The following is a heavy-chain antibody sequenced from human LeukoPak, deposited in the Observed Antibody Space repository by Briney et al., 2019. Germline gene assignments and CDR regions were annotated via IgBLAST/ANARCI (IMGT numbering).Heavy chain of an antibody. CDR3: AREQDYYGSGSPGGY. CDR1: GYSISSGYY. V-gene: IGHV4-38-2*02. CDR2: IYHSGST. D-gene: IGHD3-10*01. J-gene: IGHJ4*02. Sequence: SETLPLTCAVSGYSISSGYYWGWIRQPPGKGLEWIGSIYHSGSTYYNPSLKSRVTISVDTSKNQFSLKLSSVTAADTAVYYCAREQDYYGSGSPGGYWGQGTLVTVSS.